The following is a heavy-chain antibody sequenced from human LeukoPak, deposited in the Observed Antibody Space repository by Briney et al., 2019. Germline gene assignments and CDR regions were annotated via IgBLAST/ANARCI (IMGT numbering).Heavy chain of an antibody. CDR2: IYTSGST. Sequence: SETLSLTCTVSGGSISGYYWSWIRQPAGKGLEWIGRIYTSGSTNYNPSLKSRVTMSVDTSKNQFSLKLSSVTAADTAVYYCASSAVAGTFDYWGQGTLVTVYS. CDR3: ASSAVAGTFDY. J-gene: IGHJ4*02. CDR1: GGSISGYY. D-gene: IGHD6-19*01. V-gene: IGHV4-4*07.